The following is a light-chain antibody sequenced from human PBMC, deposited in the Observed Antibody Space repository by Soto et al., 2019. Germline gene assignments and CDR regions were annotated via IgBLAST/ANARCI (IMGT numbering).Light chain of an antibody. CDR2: RNN. CDR3: AAWDDSLRRV. V-gene: IGLV1-47*01. CDR1: SSNIGSNY. J-gene: IGLJ1*01. Sequence: QSVLTQPPSASGTPGQRVTISCSGSSSNIGSNYVYWYKQLPGTAPKLLIYRNNQRPSGVPDRFSGSKSGTSASLAISGLRSEDEAEYYCAAWDDSLRRVFGTGTKLTVL.